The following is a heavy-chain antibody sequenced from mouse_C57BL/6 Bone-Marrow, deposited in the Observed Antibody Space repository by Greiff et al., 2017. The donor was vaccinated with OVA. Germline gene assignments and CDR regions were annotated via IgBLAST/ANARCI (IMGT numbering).Heavy chain of an antibody. D-gene: IGHD2-4*01. Sequence: LQESGPGLVQPSQSLSITCTVSGFSLTSYGVHWVRQSPGKGLEWLGVIWSGGSTDYNAAFISRLSISKDNSKSQVFFKMNSLQADDTAIYYCARDDYDGDYYAMDYWGQGTSVTVSS. CDR1: GFSLTSYG. J-gene: IGHJ4*01. CDR2: IWSGGST. CDR3: ARDDYDGDYYAMDY. V-gene: IGHV2-2*01.